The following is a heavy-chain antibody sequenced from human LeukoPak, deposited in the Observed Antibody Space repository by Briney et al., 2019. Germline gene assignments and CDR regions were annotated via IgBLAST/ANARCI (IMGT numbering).Heavy chain of an antibody. V-gene: IGHV5-51*01. Sequence: GASLQISCQVSGYGFTSYCIGWVRQMPGKGVEWMGIIYPGDSGPTYSPSFQGQVTISVDKSINTAYLQWSSLQASDTAMYYCGMSGDRVPLQDDVFDVWGQGPMVTVST. D-gene: IGHD1-26*01. CDR3: GMSGDRVPLQDDVFDV. CDR1: GYGFTSYC. J-gene: IGHJ3*01. CDR2: IYPGDSGP.